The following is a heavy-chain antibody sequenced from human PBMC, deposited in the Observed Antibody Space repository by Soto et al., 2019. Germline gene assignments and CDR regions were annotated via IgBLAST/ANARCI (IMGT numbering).Heavy chain of an antibody. CDR3: GRQITMLFLAHAY. D-gene: IGHD3-10*01. V-gene: IGHV1-18*01. CDR2: ISAHSGDT. CDR1: GYTFTNYP. Sequence: ASVKVSCKASGYTFTNYPITWVRRAPGQGLEWMGWISAHSGDTKYAQKFQGRVTMTTDTSTSTAYLELRSLRSDDTAVYYCGRQITMLFLAHAYSGQATLVTVPS. J-gene: IGHJ1*01.